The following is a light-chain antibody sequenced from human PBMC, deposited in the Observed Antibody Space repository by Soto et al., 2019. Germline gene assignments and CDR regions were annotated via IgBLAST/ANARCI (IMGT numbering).Light chain of an antibody. CDR3: QQYGRSPPFT. Sequence: EIVLTQSPGTLSLSPGERATLSCRASQSVSSTYIAWYQQNPGRAPRLLIYGASNRATGIPDRFSGSGSGTDFTLTISRLEPEDFAVYFCQQYGRSPPFTFGPGSKVEIK. CDR1: QSVSSTY. V-gene: IGKV3-20*01. J-gene: IGKJ2*01. CDR2: GAS.